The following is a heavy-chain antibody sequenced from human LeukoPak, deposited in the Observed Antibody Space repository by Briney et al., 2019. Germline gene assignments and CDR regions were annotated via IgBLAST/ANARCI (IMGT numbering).Heavy chain of an antibody. V-gene: IGHV1-8*01. CDR2: MNPNSGNT. CDR1: GYTFTSND. D-gene: IGHD5-18*01. J-gene: IGHJ6*02. CDR3: ASTTAMVFYYYGMDV. Sequence: ASVKVSRKASGYTFTSNDINWVRQATGQGLECMGWMNPNSGNTGYAQKFQGRVTMTRNTSISTAYMELSSLRSEDTAVYYCASTTAMVFYYYGMDVWGQGTTVTVSS.